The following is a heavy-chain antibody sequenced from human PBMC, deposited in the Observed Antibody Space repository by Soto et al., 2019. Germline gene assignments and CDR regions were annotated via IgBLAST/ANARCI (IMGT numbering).Heavy chain of an antibody. CDR2: ISVDGRDT. CDR3: AKSSTWAHYYYMDV. Sequence: GGSLRLSCAASGFSLSDYWMHWVRQVPGKGLLWVSRISVDGRDTTYADSVKGRFTISRDNSKNSLYLQMNSLRVEDTAVYYCAKSSTWAHYYYMDVWGKGTTVTVSS. CDR1: GFSLSDYW. D-gene: IGHD2-2*01. V-gene: IGHV3-74*03. J-gene: IGHJ6*03.